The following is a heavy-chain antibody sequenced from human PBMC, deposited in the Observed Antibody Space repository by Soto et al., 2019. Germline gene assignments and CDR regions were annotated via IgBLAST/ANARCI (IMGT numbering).Heavy chain of an antibody. Sequence: QVQLVESGGGVVQPGRSLRLSCAASGFTFSSYGMHWVRQAPGKGLEWVAVIWYDGSNKYYADSVKGRFTISRDNSKNTGTMQMNSCCGKGTAVDYWARDCYCIGGSCFAVPVFDYWGQGTLVTVSS. D-gene: IGHD2-15*01. CDR2: IWYDGSNK. J-gene: IGHJ4*02. V-gene: IGHV3-33*01. CDR1: GFTFSSYG. CDR3: ARDCYCIGGSCFAVPVFDY.